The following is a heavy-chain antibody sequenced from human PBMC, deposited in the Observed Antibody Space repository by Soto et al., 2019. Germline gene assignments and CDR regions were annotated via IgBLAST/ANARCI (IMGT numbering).Heavy chain of an antibody. CDR1: GGTFSSYT. Sequence: QVQLVQSGAEVKKPGSSVKVSCKASGGTFSSYTISWVRQAPGQGLEWMGRIIPILGIANYAQKFQGRVTITADKSTSTAYMELSSLRSEDTAVYYCARDSLGVGVGASYYFDYWGQGTLVTVSS. J-gene: IGHJ4*02. D-gene: IGHD1-26*01. CDR2: IIPILGIA. CDR3: ARDSLGVGVGASYYFDY. V-gene: IGHV1-69*08.